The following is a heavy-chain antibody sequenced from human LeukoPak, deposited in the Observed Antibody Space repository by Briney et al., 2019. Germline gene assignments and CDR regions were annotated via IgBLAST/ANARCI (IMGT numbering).Heavy chain of an antibody. J-gene: IGHJ4*02. CDR1: GFTFSSYV. D-gene: IGHD3-16*01. CDR2: ISYHGSNK. CDR3: ASMTRDLRLDY. V-gene: IGHV3-30-3*01. Sequence: GGSLRLSCAASGFTFSSYVMHWVRQAPGKGLEWVAVISYHGSNKYYADSVEGRFTISRDNSKNTLYLQMNSPRAEDTAVYYCASMTRDLRLDYWGQGTLVTVSS.